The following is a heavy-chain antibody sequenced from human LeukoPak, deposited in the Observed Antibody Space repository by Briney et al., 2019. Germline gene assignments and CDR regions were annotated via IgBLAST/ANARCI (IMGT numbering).Heavy chain of an antibody. CDR2: IYNGVST. CDR3: ARGGSSSNVDY. Sequence: SETLSLTCTVSGGSISNAYYYWGWIRQPPGMGLEWLGYIYNGVSTYSKPSLNSRINISVDTSKNQLTLMLSSVTAADTAVYYCARGGSSSNVDYWGQGTLVTVSS. V-gene: IGHV4-30-4*02. CDR1: GGSISNAYYY. D-gene: IGHD1-1*01. J-gene: IGHJ4*02.